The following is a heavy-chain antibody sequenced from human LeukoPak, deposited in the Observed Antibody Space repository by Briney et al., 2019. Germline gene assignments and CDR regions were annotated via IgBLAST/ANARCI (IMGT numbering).Heavy chain of an antibody. CDR3: ARGLRSVISSGHWFDP. Sequence: SETLSLTCTVSGGSIIDSTYYWAWIRQPPGKGLEWIGEINHSESTNYTPSLKSRVSISVDTSKNRLSLKVTSVTAADTAVYYCARGLRSVISSGHWFDPWGQGSLVTVSS. D-gene: IGHD2-15*01. V-gene: IGHV4-39*07. J-gene: IGHJ5*02. CDR1: GGSIIDSTYY. CDR2: INHSEST.